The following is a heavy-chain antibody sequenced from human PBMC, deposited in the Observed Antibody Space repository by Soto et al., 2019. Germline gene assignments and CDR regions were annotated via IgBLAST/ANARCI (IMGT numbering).Heavy chain of an antibody. CDR2: IYHSGST. D-gene: IGHD3-22*01. CDR1: GYSISSGYY. J-gene: IGHJ5*02. Sequence: NPSETLSLTCAVSGYSISSGYYWGWIRQPPGKGLEWIGSIYHSGSTYYNPSLKSRVTISVDTSKNQFSLKLSSVTAADTAVYYCARARDDSSGFNWFDPWGQGTLVTVSS. V-gene: IGHV4-38-2*01. CDR3: ARARDDSSGFNWFDP.